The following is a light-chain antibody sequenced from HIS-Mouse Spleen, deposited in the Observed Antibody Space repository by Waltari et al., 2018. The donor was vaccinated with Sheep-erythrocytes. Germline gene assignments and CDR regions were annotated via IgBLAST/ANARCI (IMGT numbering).Light chain of an antibody. CDR3: CSYAGSYNHV. J-gene: IGLJ1*01. CDR2: DVS. V-gene: IGLV2-11*01. Sequence: QSALTQPRSVSGSPGQSVTISCTGTSSDVGGYNYVSCYQQHPGKAPKPMSYDVSKRPSGVPDRFSGSKSGNTASLTISGLQAEDEADYYCCSYAGSYNHVFGTGTKVTVL. CDR1: SSDVGGYNY.